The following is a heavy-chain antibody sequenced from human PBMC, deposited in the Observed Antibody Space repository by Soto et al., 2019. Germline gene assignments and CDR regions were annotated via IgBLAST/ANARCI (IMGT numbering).Heavy chain of an antibody. CDR1: GGSISGYY. CDR3: ARIPRLGSERQLAFDV. D-gene: IGHD3-10*01. Sequence: QVQLRESGPGLVKPSETLSLTCTVSGGSISGYYWSWVRQPPGKGLEWITYIYSSGGPNYNPSLKGRVTMSIDTSNNQFSLNVNSVTAADTAVYYCARIPRLGSERQLAFDVRGQGTMATVSS. J-gene: IGHJ3*01. V-gene: IGHV4-59*01. CDR2: IYSSGGP.